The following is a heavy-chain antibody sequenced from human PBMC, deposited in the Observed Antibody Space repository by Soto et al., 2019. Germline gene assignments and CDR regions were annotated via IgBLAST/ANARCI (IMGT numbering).Heavy chain of an antibody. V-gene: IGHV1-69*02. Sequence: GASVKVSCKASGGTFSSYTISWVRQAPGQGLEWMGRIIPIHGIANYAQKFQGRVTITADTSTSTAYMELSSLRSEDTAVYYCARAYCSGGSWYSGHDAFDIRGQGKMVTVSS. CDR3: ARAYCSGGSWYSGHDAFDI. J-gene: IGHJ3*02. CDR2: IIPIHGIA. D-gene: IGHD2-15*01. CDR1: GGTFSSYT.